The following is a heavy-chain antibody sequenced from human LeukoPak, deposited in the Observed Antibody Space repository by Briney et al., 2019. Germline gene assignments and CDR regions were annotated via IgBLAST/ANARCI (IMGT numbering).Heavy chain of an antibody. J-gene: IGHJ4*02. CDR3: ARGHEAVAGHYFDY. Sequence: KPSETLSLTCAVYGGSFSGYYWSWIRQPPGKGLEWIGEINHSGSTNYNPSLKSRVTISVDTSKNQFSLKLSSVTAADTAVYYCARGHEAVAGHYFDYWGQGTLVTVSS. CDR2: INHSGST. V-gene: IGHV4-34*01. CDR1: GGSFSGYY. D-gene: IGHD6-19*01.